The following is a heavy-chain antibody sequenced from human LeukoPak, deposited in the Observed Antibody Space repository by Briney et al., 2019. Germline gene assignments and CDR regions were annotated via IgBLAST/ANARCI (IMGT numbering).Heavy chain of an antibody. Sequence: SETLSLTCTVSGGSISSYYWSWIRQPAGKGLEWIGRIYTSGSTNYNPSLKSRVTMSVDSSKNQFSLKLSSVTAADTAVYYCARAGLVNWNQYYFDXWGQGTLVTVS. CDR3: ARAGLVNWNQYYFDX. J-gene: IGHJ4*02. D-gene: IGHD1-1*01. V-gene: IGHV4-4*07. CDR2: IYTSGST. CDR1: GGSISSYY.